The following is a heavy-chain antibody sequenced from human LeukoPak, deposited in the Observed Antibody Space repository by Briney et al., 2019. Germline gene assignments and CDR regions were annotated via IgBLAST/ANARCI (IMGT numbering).Heavy chain of an antibody. D-gene: IGHD3-22*01. CDR1: GYTLTELS. V-gene: IGHV1-24*01. J-gene: IGHJ4*02. CDR3: ATNYYDSSGFDY. CDR2: FDPEGGET. Sequence: ASVKVSCKVSGYTLTELSMHWVRQAPGKGLEWMGGFDPEGGETIYAQKFQGRVTMTEDTSTDTAYMELSSLRSEDTAVYYCATNYYDSSGFDYWGQGTLVTVSS.